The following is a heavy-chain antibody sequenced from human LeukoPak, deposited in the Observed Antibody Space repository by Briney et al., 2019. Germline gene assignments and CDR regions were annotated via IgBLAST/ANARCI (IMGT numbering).Heavy chain of an antibody. CDR3: ARDMYYDSSGYWYY. V-gene: IGHV3-11*01. D-gene: IGHD3-22*01. CDR2: ISSSGSTI. J-gene: IGHJ4*02. CDR1: YY. Sequence: YYMSWIRQAPGKGLEWVSYISSSGSTIYYADSVNGRFTISRDNAKNSLYLQMNSLRAEDTAVYYCARDMYYDSSGYWYYWGQGTLVTVSS.